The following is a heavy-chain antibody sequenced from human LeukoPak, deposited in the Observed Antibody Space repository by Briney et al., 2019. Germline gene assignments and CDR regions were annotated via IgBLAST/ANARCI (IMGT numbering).Heavy chain of an antibody. J-gene: IGHJ1*01. CDR2: IYYSGST. D-gene: IGHD2-2*02. V-gene: IGHV4-39*01. CDR1: GVSISSSSYY. Sequence: SETLSLTCTVSGVSISSSSYYWGWIRQPPGKGLGWIGSIYYSGSTYYNPSLQSRVTISVDTSKNQFSLKLSSVTAADTAVYYCARVVPAAIGYYQHWGQGTLVTVSS. CDR3: ARVVPAAIGYYQH.